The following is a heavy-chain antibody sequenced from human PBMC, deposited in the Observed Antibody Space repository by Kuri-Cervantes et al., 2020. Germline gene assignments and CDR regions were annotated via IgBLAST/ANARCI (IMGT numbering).Heavy chain of an antibody. CDR1: GFTFSSYS. D-gene: IGHD1-20*01. V-gene: IGHV3-21*01. CDR2: ISSSSSYI. Sequence: GGSLRLSCAVSGFTFSSYSMNWVRQAPGKGLEWVSSISSSSSYIYYADSVKGRFTISRESAKNSLYLQMNSLRAGDTAVYYCARGPITGNRFDYWGQGTLVTVSS. J-gene: IGHJ4*02. CDR3: ARGPITGNRFDY.